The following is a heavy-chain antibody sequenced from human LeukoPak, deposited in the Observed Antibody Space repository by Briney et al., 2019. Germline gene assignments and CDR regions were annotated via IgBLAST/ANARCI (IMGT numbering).Heavy chain of an antibody. V-gene: IGHV4-59*01. D-gene: IGHD4-17*01. CDR2: VSYSGST. CDR3: ARGKFGDFED. CDR1: GASINSYY. Sequence: SETLSLTCTVSGASINSYYWSWIRQPPGKGLEWIGFVSYSGSTDYNPAPKSRVTISEDTSKSQVSLKLSSVTAADTAVYVCARGKFGDFEDWGQGTTVTVSS. J-gene: IGHJ6*02.